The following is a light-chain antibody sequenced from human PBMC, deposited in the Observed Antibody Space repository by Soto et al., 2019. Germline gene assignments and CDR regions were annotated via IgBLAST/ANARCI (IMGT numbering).Light chain of an antibody. Sequence: EIVLTQSPGTLSLSPGEGATLSCRAIQSVSSSYLAWYQQKPGQAPRLLIYGASSRATGIPDRFSGSGSGTDFTLTISRLEPEDFAVYYCQQYGSSPSWTFGQGTKVEIK. CDR3: QQYGSSPSWT. CDR1: QSVSSSY. CDR2: GAS. J-gene: IGKJ1*01. V-gene: IGKV3-20*01.